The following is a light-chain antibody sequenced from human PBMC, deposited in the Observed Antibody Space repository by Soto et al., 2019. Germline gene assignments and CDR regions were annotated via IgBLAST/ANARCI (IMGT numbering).Light chain of an antibody. CDR2: EVV. CDR3: SSYTSSSTYV. Sequence: QSALTQPPSASGSPGQSVTISCTGTKNDIGVYDFVSWYQHHPGKAPRLIIYEVVQRPSGVPDRFSGSKSGNTASLTVSGLQAEDEADYYCSSYTSSSTYVFGVGTRLTVL. V-gene: IGLV2-8*01. J-gene: IGLJ1*01. CDR1: KNDIGVYDF.